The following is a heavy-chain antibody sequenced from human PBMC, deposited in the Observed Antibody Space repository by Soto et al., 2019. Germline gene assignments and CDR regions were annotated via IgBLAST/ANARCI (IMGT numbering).Heavy chain of an antibody. CDR2: IKSKTDGGTT. CDR3: TTGCDSSGYSITPFDY. J-gene: IGHJ4*02. Sequence: EVQLVESGGGLVKPGGSLRLSCAASGFTFSNAWMNWVRQAPGKGLEWVVRIKSKTDGGTTDYAAPVKGSFTISRDDSKNTLYLQMNRLKTEDTAVYYCTTGCDSSGYSITPFDYWGQGTLVTVSS. V-gene: IGHV3-15*07. CDR1: GFTFSNAW. D-gene: IGHD3-22*01.